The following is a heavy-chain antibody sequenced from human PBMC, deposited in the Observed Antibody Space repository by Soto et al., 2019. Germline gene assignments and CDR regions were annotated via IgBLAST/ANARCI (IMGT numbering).Heavy chain of an antibody. CDR2: ISAYNGNT. D-gene: IGHD6-19*01. CDR3: ASSLYSICWHSYYYYYGMDV. V-gene: IGHV1-18*01. CDR1: GYTFTSYG. Sequence: ASVKVSCKASGYTFTSYGISWVGQAPGQGLEWMGWISAYNGNTNYAQKLQGRVTMTTETSTSTAYMELRSLRSDDTAVYYCASSLYSICWHSYYYYYGMDVWRQGTTVTVS. J-gene: IGHJ6*02.